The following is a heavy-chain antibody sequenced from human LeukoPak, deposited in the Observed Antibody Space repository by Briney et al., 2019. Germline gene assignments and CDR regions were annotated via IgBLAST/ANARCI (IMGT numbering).Heavy chain of an antibody. D-gene: IGHD2-2*02. CDR1: GFTFSSYA. V-gene: IGHV3-23*01. CDR3: ARDGYCSSTSCYSYYYGMDV. Sequence: GGSLRLSCGASGFTFSSYAMSWVRQAPGKGLEWVSSVSGGGRSTDYADSVKGRFTISRDHSKNTLYLQMNSLRAEDTAVYYCARDGYCSSTSCYSYYYGMDVWGQGTTVTVSS. CDR2: VSGGGRST. J-gene: IGHJ6*02.